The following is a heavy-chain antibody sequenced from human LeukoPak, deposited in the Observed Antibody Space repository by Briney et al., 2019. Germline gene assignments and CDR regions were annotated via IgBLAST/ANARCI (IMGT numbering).Heavy chain of an antibody. CDR1: GGSVTDYY. CDR3: AREYGSGSEFDP. V-gene: IGHV4-59*02. Sequence: PSETLSLTCTVSGGSVTDYYWSWIRQSPGKGLEWIGYIYYTGTSYNPSLKSRVTISVDTSKNQFSLNLTSVTAADTAVYYCAREYGSGSEFDPWGQGTLVTVSS. D-gene: IGHD3-10*01. J-gene: IGHJ5*02. CDR2: IYYTGT.